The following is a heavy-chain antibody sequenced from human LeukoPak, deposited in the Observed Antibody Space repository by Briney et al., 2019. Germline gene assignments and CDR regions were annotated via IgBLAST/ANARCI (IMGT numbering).Heavy chain of an antibody. CDR3: ARDSDDSSGFAFDI. Sequence: GGSLRLSCVASGFTFSSYSMNWVRQAPGKGLEWVSYISSSSSTIYYADSVQGRFTISRDNAKNSLYLQMNSLRDEGTAVYYCARDSDDSSGFAFDIWGQGTMVTVSS. V-gene: IGHV3-48*02. CDR1: GFTFSSYS. CDR2: ISSSSSTI. D-gene: IGHD3-22*01. J-gene: IGHJ3*02.